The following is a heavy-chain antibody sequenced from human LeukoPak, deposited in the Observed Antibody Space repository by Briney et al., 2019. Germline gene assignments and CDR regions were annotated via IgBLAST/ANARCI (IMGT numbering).Heavy chain of an antibody. CDR2: IYYNGNT. CDR3: ARGLHTRSSGRRFDVFEI. Sequence: SETLSLTCTVSGYSISTGYYWSWIRQPPGKGLEWIGYIYYNGNTNYNPSLKSRVTISVDTSKNHFSLRLTSVTAADTAVYYCARGLHTRSSGRRFDVFEIWGQGTMVSVSS. CDR1: GYSISTGYY. V-gene: IGHV4-61*03. D-gene: IGHD3-3*01. J-gene: IGHJ3*02.